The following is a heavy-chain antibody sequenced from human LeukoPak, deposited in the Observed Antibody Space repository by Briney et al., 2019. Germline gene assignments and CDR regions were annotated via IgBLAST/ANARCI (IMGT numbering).Heavy chain of an antibody. CDR1: GFTFSNYG. J-gene: IGHJ4*02. CDR2: ISGSRGST. D-gene: IGHD4-17*01. CDR3: AKGADYGDYGHFDY. Sequence: LTGGSLRLSCAASGFTFSNYGTSWVRQAPGKGLEWVSAISGSRGSTYYADSVKGRFAISRDNSKNTLYLQMNSLRAEDTAVYYCAKGADYGDYGHFDYWGQGTLVTVSS. V-gene: IGHV3-23*01.